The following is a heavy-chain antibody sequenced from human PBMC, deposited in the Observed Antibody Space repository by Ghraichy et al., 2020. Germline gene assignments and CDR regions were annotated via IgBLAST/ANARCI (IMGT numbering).Heavy chain of an antibody. Sequence: GGSLRFSCAASGFTYSPYSMNWVRQAPGKGLEWISSISSSSNYIYYADSMKGRFTISRDNAKNSLYLQMNSLRAEDTAVYYCASSGIVGANRVDYWGQGTLVTVSS. D-gene: IGHD1-26*01. J-gene: IGHJ4*02. CDR3: ASSGIVGANRVDY. V-gene: IGHV3-21*01. CDR2: ISSSSNYI. CDR1: GFTYSPYS.